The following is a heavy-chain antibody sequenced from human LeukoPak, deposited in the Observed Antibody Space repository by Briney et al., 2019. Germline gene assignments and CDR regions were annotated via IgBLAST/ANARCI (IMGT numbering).Heavy chain of an antibody. Sequence: SETLSLTCTVSGGSISSYYWSWIRQPPGKGLEWIGYIYYSGSTNYNPPLKSRVTISVDTSKNQFSLKLSSVTAADTAVYYCAREGWAGGSGWNDAFDIWGQGTMVTVSS. J-gene: IGHJ3*02. CDR3: AREGWAGGSGWNDAFDI. V-gene: IGHV4-59*12. CDR1: GGSISSYY. CDR2: IYYSGST. D-gene: IGHD6-19*01.